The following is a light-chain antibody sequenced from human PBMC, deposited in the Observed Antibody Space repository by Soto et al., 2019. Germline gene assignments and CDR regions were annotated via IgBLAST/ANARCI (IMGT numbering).Light chain of an antibody. J-gene: IGKJ2*01. V-gene: IGKV1-5*03. CDR3: QQYKSYPYT. CDR2: QAY. Sequence: DIQMTQSPSTLSASVGDRVTITCRASQSISSWLAWYQQKPGKAPKLLIYQAYYLESGVPSRFSGSASGTDFTLTIRGLQPDDFATYYGQQYKSYPYTFGQETKVEIK. CDR1: QSISSW.